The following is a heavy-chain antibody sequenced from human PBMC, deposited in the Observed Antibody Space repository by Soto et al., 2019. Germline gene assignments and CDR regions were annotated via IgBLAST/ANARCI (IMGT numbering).Heavy chain of an antibody. V-gene: IGHV3-64*01. CDR1: GFTLSGYA. D-gene: IGHD6-6*01. CDR2: ISSNGVGT. J-gene: IGHJ6*03. Sequence: EVQLAESGGGLAQPGGSLRLSCAASGFTLSGYAMDWVRQAPGKGLEYVSGISSNGVGTYYAYSVQGRFTISRDSSKNTVYLQMGSLRPEDMAVYYCARRARPDFYYMDVWGKGTTVTVSS. CDR3: ARRARPDFYYMDV.